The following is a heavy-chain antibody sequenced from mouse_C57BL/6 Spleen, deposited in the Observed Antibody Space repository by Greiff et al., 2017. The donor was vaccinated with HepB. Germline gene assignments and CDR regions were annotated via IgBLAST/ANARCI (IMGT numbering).Heavy chain of an antibody. D-gene: IGHD4-1*01. V-gene: IGHV5-12*01. J-gene: IGHJ4*01. CDR2: ISNGGGST. CDR3: ARQLGRDAMDY. CDR1: GFTFSDYY. Sequence: EVKLMESGGGLVQPGGSLKLSCAASGFTFSDYYMYWVRQTPVKRLEWVAYISNGGGSTYYPDTVKGRFTISRDNAKNTLYLQMSRLKSEDTAMYYCARQLGRDAMDYWGQGTSVTVSS.